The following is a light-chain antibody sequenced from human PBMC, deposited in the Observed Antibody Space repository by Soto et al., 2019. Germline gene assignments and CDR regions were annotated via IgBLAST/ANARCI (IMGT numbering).Light chain of an antibody. Sequence: QSALTQPASVSGSPGQSITISCTGTSSDVGSYNLVSWYQQLPGKAPKVIICEVNKRPSGVSYRFSGYKSGNTASLTISGLQTEDEADYYCCSYAGTVAYVFGTGTKLTVL. J-gene: IGLJ1*01. CDR3: CSYAGTVAYV. V-gene: IGLV2-23*02. CDR2: EVN. CDR1: SSDVGSYNL.